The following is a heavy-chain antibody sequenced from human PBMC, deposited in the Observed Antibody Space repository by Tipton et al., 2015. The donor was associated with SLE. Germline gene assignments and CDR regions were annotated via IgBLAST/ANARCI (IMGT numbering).Heavy chain of an antibody. D-gene: IGHD2/OR15-2a*01. CDR3: ARTQLLVSPNAFDF. CDR2: IYTSGST. J-gene: IGHJ3*01. CDR1: GGSISSGSYY. Sequence: TLSLTCTVSGGSISSGSYYWTWIRQPAGKGLEWIGRIYTSGSTHYNPSLKSRVTISLDTSKNQFSLKLSSVTAADPAVYYCARTQLLVSPNAFDFWGQGTMVTVSS. V-gene: IGHV4-61*02.